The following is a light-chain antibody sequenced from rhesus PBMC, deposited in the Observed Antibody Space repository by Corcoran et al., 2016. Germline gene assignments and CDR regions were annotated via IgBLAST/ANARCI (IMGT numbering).Light chain of an antibody. V-gene: IGKV1-22*01. J-gene: IGKJ2*01. CDR1: QSISSW. Sequence: DIQMTQSPSSLSASVGDTVTITCRASQSISSWLDWYQQKPGKAPKLLIDKASSLQSGVPSRFSGSGSGTDFTLTISSLQPEDFATYYCLQYSSSPYSFGQGTKVEIK. CDR3: LQYSSSPYS. CDR2: KAS.